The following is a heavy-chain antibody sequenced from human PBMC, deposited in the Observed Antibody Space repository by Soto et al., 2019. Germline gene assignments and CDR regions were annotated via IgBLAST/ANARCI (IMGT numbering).Heavy chain of an antibody. CDR3: AAELGFGKLSVV. Sequence: QVQVVQSGVEVRRPGSSVKVSCKASGDTFKNCVISWVRQAPGQGLEWMGGIIPLFGTTDFAQTFQGRLTNTTDESTTTAYMELSRLRSEDAATYYSAAELGFGKLSVVWGQGTTVIVSS. CDR2: IIPLFGTT. CDR1: GDTFKNCV. V-gene: IGHV1-69*01. J-gene: IGHJ6*02. D-gene: IGHD3-10*01.